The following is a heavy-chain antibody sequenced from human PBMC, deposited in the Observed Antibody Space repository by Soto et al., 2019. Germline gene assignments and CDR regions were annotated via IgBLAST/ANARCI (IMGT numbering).Heavy chain of an antibody. D-gene: IGHD4-17*01. J-gene: IGHJ4*02. V-gene: IGHV3-21*02. CDR3: ARGRYGDFAPFDF. CDR2: VSSSGSYI. Sequence: EVQLVESGGGLVKPGGSLRLSCAASGFTFSTYSMNWVRQAPGKGLEWVSSVSSSGSYIYYADSVKGRFTISRDNAKTARYLEMYSLRVADTAVYYCARGRYGDFAPFDFGGQGTLVTVSS. CDR1: GFTFSTYS.